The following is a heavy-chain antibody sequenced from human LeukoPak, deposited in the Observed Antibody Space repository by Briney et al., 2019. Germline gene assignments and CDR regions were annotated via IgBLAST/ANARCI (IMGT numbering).Heavy chain of an antibody. CDR3: ARGRVATTRNNWFDP. V-gene: IGHV4-59*07. CDR1: GGSISSYY. Sequence: SDTLSLTCTVSGGSISSYYLSWIQQPPAKGLEWMGYIYYRGSTNHNPSLKRRVTISVDTSKNQFSLKLSSVTAADTAVYYCARGRVATTRNNWFDPWGQGTLVTVSS. D-gene: IGHD5-12*01. CDR2: IYYRGST. J-gene: IGHJ5*02.